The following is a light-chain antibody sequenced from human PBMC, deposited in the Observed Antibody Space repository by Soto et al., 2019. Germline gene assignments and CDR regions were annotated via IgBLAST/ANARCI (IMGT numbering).Light chain of an antibody. CDR2: RNN. Sequence: QSVLTQPPSASGTPGQRVTIPCSGSSSNIGSNYVYWYQQLPGTAPKLLIYRNNQRPSGVPDRFSGSKSGPSASLAISGVRSEDEADYYCTAWDDTLRGPLFGGGTQLTVL. CDR3: TAWDDTLRGPL. J-gene: IGLJ2*01. V-gene: IGLV1-47*01. CDR1: SSNIGSNY.